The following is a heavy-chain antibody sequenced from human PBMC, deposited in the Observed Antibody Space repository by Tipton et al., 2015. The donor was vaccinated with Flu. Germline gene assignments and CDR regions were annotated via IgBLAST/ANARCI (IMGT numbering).Heavy chain of an antibody. CDR3: AREVVLGAFGI. V-gene: IGHV4-61*02. J-gene: IGHJ3*02. CDR1: GGSISSGSYY. CDR2: IYTSGST. Sequence: TLSLTCTVSGGSISSGSYYWSWIRQPAGKGLEWIGRIYTSGSTNYNPSLKSRVTMSVDTSKNQFSLKLSSVTAADTAVYYCAREVVLGAFGIWGQGTMVTVSS. D-gene: IGHD2-15*01.